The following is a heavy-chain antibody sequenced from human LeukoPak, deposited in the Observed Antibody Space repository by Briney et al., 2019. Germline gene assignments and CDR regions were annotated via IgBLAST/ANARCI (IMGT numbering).Heavy chain of an antibody. CDR3: GRGRSMND. CDR2: IAEDGREK. D-gene: IGHD5-24*01. V-gene: IGHV3-7*01. CDR1: GFTFSKYW. Sequence: GGSLRLSCEASGFTFSKYWISWVRQAPGKGLECVANIAEDGREKYYVDSVKGRITISRDNAKNTLYLQMNSLRVDDTAVYYCGRGRSMNDWGQGTLVTVSS. J-gene: IGHJ4*02.